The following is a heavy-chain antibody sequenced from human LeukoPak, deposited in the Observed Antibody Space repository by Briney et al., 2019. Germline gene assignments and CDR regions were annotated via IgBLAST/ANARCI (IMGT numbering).Heavy chain of an antibody. D-gene: IGHD1-26*01. Sequence: PGGSLRLSCAAYGLTFSIYALNWVRQAPGKGLEWVSTISSSGGNTYYADSVKGRFTISRDNSKSTRYLQMNSLRAEDAALYYCVRGGGGSYPPHWGQGTLVIVSS. V-gene: IGHV3-23*01. CDR2: ISSSGGNT. CDR1: GLTFSIYA. J-gene: IGHJ4*02. CDR3: VRGGGGSYPPH.